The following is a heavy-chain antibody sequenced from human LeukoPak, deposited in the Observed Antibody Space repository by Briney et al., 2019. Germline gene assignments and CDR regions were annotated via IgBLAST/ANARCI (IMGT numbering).Heavy chain of an antibody. CDR1: TYSISSAYY. Sequence: SETLSLTCSVSTYSISSAYYWGWIRQPPGKGLQWIGSIYHSGSTSYNPSLKSRVTISVDTSKNQFSLKLSSVTAADTAVYYCASLGGGYWGQGTLVTVSS. CDR2: IYHSGST. J-gene: IGHJ4*02. D-gene: IGHD3-10*01. CDR3: ASLGGGY. V-gene: IGHV4-38-2*02.